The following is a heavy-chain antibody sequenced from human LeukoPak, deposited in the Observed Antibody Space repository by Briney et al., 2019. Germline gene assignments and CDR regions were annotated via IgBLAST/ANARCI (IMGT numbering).Heavy chain of an antibody. D-gene: IGHD6-19*01. Sequence: ASVKVSCKVSGYALTDLSMHWVRQAPGKGLEWMGGVDSDDGERLYAQKFQGRVTMTEDAFIDTAYMELSGLRSDDTAVYFCATEVGSRYFEYWGQGALVTVSS. CDR1: GYALTDLS. J-gene: IGHJ4*02. V-gene: IGHV1-24*01. CDR3: ATEVGSRYFEY. CDR2: VDSDDGER.